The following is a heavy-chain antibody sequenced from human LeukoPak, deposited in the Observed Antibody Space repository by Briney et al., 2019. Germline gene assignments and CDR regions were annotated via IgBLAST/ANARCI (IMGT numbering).Heavy chain of an antibody. Sequence: SETLSLTCDVYSGSFGGHYWSWIRQPPGKGLEWIGEINHSGSTSYNPSLKSRVSISVDASKNQFSLKLSSVTAADTAVYYCARSLERYYDRSGYSVRDQGTTVTVSS. D-gene: IGHD3-22*01. CDR3: ARSLERYYDRSGYSV. CDR1: SGSFGGHY. J-gene: IGHJ6*02. CDR2: INHSGST. V-gene: IGHV4-34*01.